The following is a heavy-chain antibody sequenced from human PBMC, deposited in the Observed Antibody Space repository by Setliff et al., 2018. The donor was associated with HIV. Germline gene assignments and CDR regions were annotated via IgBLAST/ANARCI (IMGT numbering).Heavy chain of an antibody. CDR3: AIMPAIFGVVTDY. J-gene: IGHJ4*02. Sequence: GGSLRLSCAASGFTFSSYSMNWVCQAPGKGLEWVSSISSSSSYIYYADSVKGRFTISRDNAKNSLYLQMNSLRAEDTAVYYCAIMPAIFGVVTDYWGQGTLVTVSS. CDR2: ISSSSSYI. CDR1: GFTFSSYS. D-gene: IGHD3-3*01. V-gene: IGHV3-21*01.